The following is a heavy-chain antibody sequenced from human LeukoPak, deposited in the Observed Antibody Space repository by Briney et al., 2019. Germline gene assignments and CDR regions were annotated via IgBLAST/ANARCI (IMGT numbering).Heavy chain of an antibody. V-gene: IGHV3-74*01. CDR3: ARDGDCGGDCYSWFGATSNWFDP. Sequence: GGSLRLSCAASGFTFSSYWMHWVRQAPGKGLVWVSRINSDGSSTSYADSVKGRFTISRDNAKNTLYLQMNSLRAEDTAVYYCARDGDCGGDCYSWFGATSNWFDPWGQGTLVTVSS. J-gene: IGHJ5*02. CDR2: INSDGSST. D-gene: IGHD2-21*02. CDR1: GFTFSSYW.